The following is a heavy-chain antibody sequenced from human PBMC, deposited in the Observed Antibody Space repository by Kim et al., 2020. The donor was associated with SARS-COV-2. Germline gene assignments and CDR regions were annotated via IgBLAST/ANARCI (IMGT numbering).Heavy chain of an antibody. V-gene: IGHV3-23*01. CDR3: AKFTIFGVVIIGAYYFDY. D-gene: IGHD3-3*01. J-gene: IGHJ4*02. Sequence: KGRFTIARDNTKNTHYLQMNSLRAEDTAVYYCAKFTIFGVVIIGAYYFDYWGQGTLVTVSS.